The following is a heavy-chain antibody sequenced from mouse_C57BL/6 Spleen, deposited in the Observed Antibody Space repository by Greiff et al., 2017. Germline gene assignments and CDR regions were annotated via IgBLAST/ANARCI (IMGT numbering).Heavy chain of an antibody. CDR1: GYTFTNYW. CDR3: ARGDYNSSSSGVDY. Sequence: VQLQQSGAELVRPGTSVKMSCKASGYTFTNYWIGWAKQRPGHGLAWVGDIYPGGGYSNYNAKFKGQATLTADKSSSRAYMQLSSRTSEDSAIYYCARGDYNSSSSGVDYWGQGTTLTVSS. V-gene: IGHV1-63*01. CDR2: IYPGGGYS. J-gene: IGHJ2*01. D-gene: IGHD1-1*01.